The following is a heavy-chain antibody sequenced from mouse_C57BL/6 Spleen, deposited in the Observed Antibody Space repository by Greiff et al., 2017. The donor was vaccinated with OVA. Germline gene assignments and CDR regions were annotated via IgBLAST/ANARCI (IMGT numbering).Heavy chain of an antibody. CDR3: ARRDYDGYAMDY. J-gene: IGHJ4*01. Sequence: EVQLVESGPGLVKPSQSLSLTCSVTGYSITSGYYWNWIRQFPGNKLEWMGYISYDGSNNYNPSLKNRISITRDTSKNQFFLKLNSVTTEDTATYYCARRDYDGYAMDYWGQGTSVTVSS. D-gene: IGHD2-4*01. V-gene: IGHV3-6*01. CDR1: GYSITSGYY. CDR2: ISYDGSN.